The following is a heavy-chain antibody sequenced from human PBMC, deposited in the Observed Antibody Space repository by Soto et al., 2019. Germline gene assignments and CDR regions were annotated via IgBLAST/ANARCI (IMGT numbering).Heavy chain of an antibody. CDR3: ARVRDLRGYSYGYWFDP. J-gene: IGHJ5*02. V-gene: IGHV4-59*01. CDR2: IYYSGST. CDR1: GGSISSYY. D-gene: IGHD5-18*01. Sequence: PSETLSLTCTVSGGSISSYYWSWIRQPPGKGLDWIWYIYYSGSTNYNPSLKSQVTISVDTSKNQFSLKLSSVTAADTAVYYCARVRDLRGYSYGYWFDPWGQGTLVTVSS.